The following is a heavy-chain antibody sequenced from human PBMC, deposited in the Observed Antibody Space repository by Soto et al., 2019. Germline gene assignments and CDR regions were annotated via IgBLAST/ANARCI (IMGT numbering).Heavy chain of an antibody. D-gene: IGHD2-15*01. V-gene: IGHV4-34*01. Sequence: QVQLQQWGAGLLKPSETLSLTCAVYGGSFSGYYWSWIRQPPGKGLEWIGEINHSGSTNYNPSLKSRVTISVDTCKNQFALKLSSVTAADTAVYYCASGCSGGSCYSGYYYMDVWGKGTTVTVSS. J-gene: IGHJ6*03. CDR3: ASGCSGGSCYSGYYYMDV. CDR1: GGSFSGYY. CDR2: INHSGST.